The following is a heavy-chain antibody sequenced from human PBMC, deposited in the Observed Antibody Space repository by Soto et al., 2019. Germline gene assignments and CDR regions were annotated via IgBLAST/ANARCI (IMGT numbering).Heavy chain of an antibody. CDR3: AREGVLVVVAAANYNYYGLDG. Sequence: SQTLSLTWAISWDSVSSNRAGWNWIRQSPSRGLGWLGRTYYRSKWYNDYAVSVKSRITINPDTSKNQFSLQLNSVTPEDTAVYYCAREGVLVVVAAANYNYYGLDGWGKGNTVTGSS. V-gene: IGHV6-1*01. CDR2: TYYRSKWYN. D-gene: IGHD2-15*01. J-gene: IGHJ6*04. CDR1: WDSVSSNRAG.